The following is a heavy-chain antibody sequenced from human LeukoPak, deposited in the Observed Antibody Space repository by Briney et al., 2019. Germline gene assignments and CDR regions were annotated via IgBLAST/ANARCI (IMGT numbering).Heavy chain of an antibody. J-gene: IGHJ4*02. Sequence: GGSLRLSCAASGFTFDDYAMHWVRQAPGKGLEWVSGISWNSGSIGYADSVKGRFTISRDNSKNTLYLQMNSLRAEDTAVYYCAASSNRDYWGQGTLVTVSS. CDR2: ISWNSGSI. V-gene: IGHV3-9*01. CDR1: GFTFDDYA. D-gene: IGHD6-13*01. CDR3: AASSNRDY.